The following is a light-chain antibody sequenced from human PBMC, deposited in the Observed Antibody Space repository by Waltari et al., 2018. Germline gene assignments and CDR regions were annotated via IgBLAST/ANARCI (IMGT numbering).Light chain of an antibody. V-gene: IGKV1-12*01. J-gene: IGKJ1*01. CDR2: AAF. CDR3: QQANSFPPMT. CDR1: QGISSW. Sequence: DIQMTQSPSSVSASVGDRVTITCRASQGISSWFAWYQQKPGKAPKLLIYAAFSLQSGLPSRFSGSGSGTDFSLTISSLQPEDFATYYCQQANSFPPMTFGQGTKVEIK.